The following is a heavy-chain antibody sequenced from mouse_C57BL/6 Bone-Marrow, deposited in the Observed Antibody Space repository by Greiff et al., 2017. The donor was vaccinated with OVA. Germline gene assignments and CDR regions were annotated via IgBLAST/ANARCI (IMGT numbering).Heavy chain of an antibody. Sequence: EVQLQESGGGLVKPGGSLKLSCAASGFTFSDYGMHWVRQAPEKGLEWVAYISSGSSTIYYADTVKGRFTISRDKAKNTLFLQMTSLRSEDTAMYDCASEVYYGYYAMDYWGQGTSVTVSS. D-gene: IGHD1-1*01. V-gene: IGHV5-17*01. CDR3: ASEVYYGYYAMDY. CDR2: ISSGSSTI. CDR1: GFTFSDYG. J-gene: IGHJ4*01.